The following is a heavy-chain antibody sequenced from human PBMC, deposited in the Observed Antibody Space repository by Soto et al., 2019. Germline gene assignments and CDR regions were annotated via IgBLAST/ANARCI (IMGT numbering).Heavy chain of an antibody. CDR3: AKDSPVVAATFDF. D-gene: IGHD2-15*01. J-gene: IGHJ4*02. CDR2: ISGSGGDT. Sequence: GGSLRLSCSASGFTFSNYAMNWVRQAPGKGPEWVSRISGSGGDTYYADSVKGRFTISRDNSKNTLFLQMNSLRADDTAKYYCAKDSPVVAATFDFWGQGTLVTVSS. V-gene: IGHV3-23*01. CDR1: GFTFSNYA.